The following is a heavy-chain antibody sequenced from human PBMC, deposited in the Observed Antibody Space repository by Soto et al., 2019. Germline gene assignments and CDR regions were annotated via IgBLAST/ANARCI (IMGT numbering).Heavy chain of an antibody. CDR1: GGSISSGGYY. V-gene: IGHV4-31*03. CDR2: IYYSGST. J-gene: IGHJ4*02. D-gene: IGHD6-13*01. CDR3: ARDWGSSSARMPGY. Sequence: SLTCTVSGGSISSGGYYWSWIRQHPGKGLEWIGYIYYSGSTYYNPSLKSRVTISVDTSKNQFSLKLSSVTAADTAVYYCARDWGSSSARMPGYWGQGTPVTVSS.